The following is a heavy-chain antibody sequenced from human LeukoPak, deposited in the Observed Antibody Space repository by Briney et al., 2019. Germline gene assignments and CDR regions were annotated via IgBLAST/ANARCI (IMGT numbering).Heavy chain of an antibody. V-gene: IGHV4-39*01. CDR2: IYYSGST. J-gene: IGHJ4*02. CDR1: GGSISSSSYY. CDR3: ARPGVGGSYYHFDY. D-gene: IGHD1-26*01. Sequence: SETLSLTCTVSGGSISSSSYYWGWIRQPPGKGLEWTGSIYYSGSTYYNPSLKSRDTISVDTSKNQFSLKLSSVTAADTAVYYCARPGVGGSYYHFDYWGQGTLVTVSS.